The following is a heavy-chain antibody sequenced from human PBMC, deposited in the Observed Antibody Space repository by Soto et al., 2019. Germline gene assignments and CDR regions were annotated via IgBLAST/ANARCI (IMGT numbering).Heavy chain of an antibody. Sequence: TLSLTCAVYGGSFSGYYWSWIRQPPGKGLEWIGEINHSGSTNYNPSLKSRVTISVDTSKNQFSLKLSSVTAADTAVYYCARSEGVVDAPRGGNCLEPWGQGTLVTV. V-gene: IGHV4-34*01. J-gene: IGHJ5*02. D-gene: IGHD2-15*01. CDR1: GGSFSGYY. CDR2: INHSGST. CDR3: ARSEGVVDAPRGGNCLEP.